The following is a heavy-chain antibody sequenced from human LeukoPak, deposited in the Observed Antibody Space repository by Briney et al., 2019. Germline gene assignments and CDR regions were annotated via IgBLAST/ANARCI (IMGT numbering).Heavy chain of an antibody. J-gene: IGHJ4*02. CDR2: IYTSGST. Sequence: SQTLSLTCTVSGGSISSGSYYRSWIRQPPGKGLESIGRIYTSGSTNYNPSLKSRVTISVDTSKNQFSLKLSSVTAADTAVYYCARDPGYSSGWLDYWGQGTLVTVSS. V-gene: IGHV4-61*02. CDR3: ARDPGYSSGWLDY. D-gene: IGHD6-19*01. CDR1: GGSISSGSYY.